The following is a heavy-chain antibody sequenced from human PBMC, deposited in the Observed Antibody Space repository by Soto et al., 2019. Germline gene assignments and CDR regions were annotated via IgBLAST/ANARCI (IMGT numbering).Heavy chain of an antibody. CDR2: IIPILGIA. D-gene: IGHD1-26*01. J-gene: IGHJ2*01. CDR3: ARVWDLRGWYFDL. CDR1: GGTFSSYT. V-gene: IGHV1-69*02. Sequence: QVQLVQSGAEVKKPGSSVKVSCKASGGTFSSYTISWLRQAPGQGLEWMGRIIPILGIANYAQKFQGRVTITADKSTSTAYMELSSLRSEDTAVYYCARVWDLRGWYFDLWGRGTLVTVSS.